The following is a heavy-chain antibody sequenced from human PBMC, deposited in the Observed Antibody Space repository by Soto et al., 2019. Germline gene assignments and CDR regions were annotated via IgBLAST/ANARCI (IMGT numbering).Heavy chain of an antibody. Sequence: GGSLRLSCEVSGFIFSMYSMSWVRQTPGKGLEWVAKIPQDGVDGHYADAVKGRFTISRDNGKNSLYLQMNNLRAEDTDVYYCARDQLILPDHEFFYGSDVWGRGAKVTVS. V-gene: IGHV3-7*03. CDR2: IPQDGVDG. J-gene: IGHJ6*02. CDR1: GFIFSMYS. CDR3: ARDQLILPDHEFFYGSDV.